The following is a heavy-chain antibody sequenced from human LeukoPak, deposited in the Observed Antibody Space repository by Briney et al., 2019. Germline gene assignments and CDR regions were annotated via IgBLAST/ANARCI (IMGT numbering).Heavy chain of an antibody. CDR1: GGSISRYY. CDR3: ASRKLGNDY. D-gene: IGHD7-27*01. CDR2: IYYTGST. J-gene: IGHJ4*02. Sequence: SETLSLTCTISGGSISRYYWSWIRQPPGKGLEWIGYIYYTGSTTYNPSLKSRVTISADTSKNQFSLKLSSVTAADTAVYYCASRKLGNDYWGQGTLVTVSS. V-gene: IGHV4-59*01.